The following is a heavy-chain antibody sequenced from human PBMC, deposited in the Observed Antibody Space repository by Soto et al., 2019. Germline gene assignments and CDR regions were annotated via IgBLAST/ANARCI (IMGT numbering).Heavy chain of an antibody. V-gene: IGHV3-23*01. Sequence: EVKLLESGGGLAQPGGSLRLSCVGSGFTFDSYAISWVRQAPGERLQWIAAISGSADGTDYAHSVRGRFTISRDNGKKTVHLQMDSWRVEDTAVYFCAKDTVGGYSFWSGYYSDGLDVWGQGTLVTVS. J-gene: IGHJ3*01. D-gene: IGHD3-3*01. CDR1: GFTFDSYA. CDR3: AKDTVGGYSFWSGYYSDGLDV. CDR2: ISGSADGT.